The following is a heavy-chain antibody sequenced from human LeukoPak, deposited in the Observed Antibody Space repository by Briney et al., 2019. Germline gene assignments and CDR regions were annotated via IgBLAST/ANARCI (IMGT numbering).Heavy chain of an antibody. J-gene: IGHJ4*02. D-gene: IGHD6-13*01. V-gene: IGHV3-23*01. CDR2: IIGSGGST. CDR1: GGSISSYY. Sequence: ETLSLTCTVSGGSISSYYWSWVRQAPGKGLEWVSVIIGSGGSTFYADSVKGRFTISRDNSKNTLYLQMNSLRAEDTAVYYCAKQPISGSSTWYFDCWGQGTLVTVSS. CDR3: AKQPISGSSTWYFDC.